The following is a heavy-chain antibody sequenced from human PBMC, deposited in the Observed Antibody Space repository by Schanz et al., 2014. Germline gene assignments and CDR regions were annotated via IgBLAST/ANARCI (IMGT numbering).Heavy chain of an antibody. D-gene: IGHD3-3*01. CDR1: GGTFSSDT. CDR2: IVPIAGIT. V-gene: IGHV1-69*02. J-gene: IGHJ5*02. CDR3: ARQPGRITVSGVVSNWFDP. Sequence: QVHLVQSGAEVKKPGSSVKVSCKASGGTFSSDTFSWVRQAPGQGLEWMGRIVPIAGITNYAQRFQGRVTITADKSSDTAYMELSSLRVEDTAVYYCARQPGRITVSGVVSNWFDPWGQGTLVTVSS.